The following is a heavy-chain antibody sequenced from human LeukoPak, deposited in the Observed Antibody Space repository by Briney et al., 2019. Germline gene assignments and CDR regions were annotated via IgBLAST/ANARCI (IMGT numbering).Heavy chain of an antibody. CDR2: ISAYNGNT. Sequence: GASVKVSCKASGYTFTSYYMHWVRQAPGQGLEWMGWISAYNGNTNYAQKLQGRVTMTTDTSTSTAYMELRSLRSDDTAVYYCAGPLHSYGPYYFDYWGQGTLVTVSS. D-gene: IGHD5-18*01. CDR3: AGPLHSYGPYYFDY. V-gene: IGHV1-18*04. CDR1: GYTFTSYY. J-gene: IGHJ4*02.